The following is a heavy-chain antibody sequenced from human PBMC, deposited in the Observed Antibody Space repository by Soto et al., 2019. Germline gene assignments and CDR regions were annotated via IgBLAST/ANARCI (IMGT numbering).Heavy chain of an antibody. D-gene: IGHD4-4*01. CDR3: ARDVVSADYSNYYSGMDV. CDR1: GFTFSSYA. J-gene: IGHJ6*02. CDR2: ISSNGGST. Sequence: GGSLRLSCAASGFTFSSYAMHWVRQAPGKGLEYVSAISSNGGSTYYANSVKDRFTISRDNSKNTLYLQMGSLRAEDMAVYYCARDVVSADYSNYYSGMDVWGQGTTVTVSS. V-gene: IGHV3-64*01.